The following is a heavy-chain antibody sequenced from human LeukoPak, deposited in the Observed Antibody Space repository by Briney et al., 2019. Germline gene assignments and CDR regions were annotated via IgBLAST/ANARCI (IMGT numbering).Heavy chain of an antibody. CDR2: ISGSGGTT. J-gene: IGHJ4*02. CDR3: AKGGPQFFDY. CDR1: GFTFSSYS. Sequence: PAGGSLRLSCAASGFTFSSYSMNWVRQAPGKGLEWVSTISGSGGTTNYADSVKGRFTISRDSSKSTLYLQMNSLRAEDTAVYFCAKGGPQFFDYWGQGSLVTVSS. V-gene: IGHV3-23*01. D-gene: IGHD5-24*01.